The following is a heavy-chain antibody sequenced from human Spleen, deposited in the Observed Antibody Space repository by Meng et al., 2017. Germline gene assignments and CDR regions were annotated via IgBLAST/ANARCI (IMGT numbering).Heavy chain of an antibody. CDR2: IYYSGST. V-gene: IGHV4-59*01. D-gene: IGHD3-10*01. Sequence: SETLSLTCTVSGGSISSYYWSWIRQPPGKGLEWIGYIYYSGSTNYNPSLKSRVTISVDTSKNQFSLKLSSVTAADTAVYYCARDMVRGAYYFDYWGQGTLVTVSS. CDR3: ARDMVRGAYYFDY. J-gene: IGHJ4*02. CDR1: GGSISSYY.